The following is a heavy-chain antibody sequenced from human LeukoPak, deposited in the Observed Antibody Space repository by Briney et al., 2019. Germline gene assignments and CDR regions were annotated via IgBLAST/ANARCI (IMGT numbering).Heavy chain of an antibody. CDR1: GRSITRGDYY. CDR2: IYHSGST. J-gene: IGHJ6*03. Sequence: SETLSLTCTVSGRSITRGDYYWSRISQHPGEGLEWIGYIYHSGSTYYSPSRKSRIPISLVTSKNQFSLNLSSVTAADTAVYYFARVPMGASYYYMDVWGKGTTVTVSS. V-gene: IGHV4-31*03. CDR3: ARVPMGASYYYMDV. D-gene: IGHD1-26*01.